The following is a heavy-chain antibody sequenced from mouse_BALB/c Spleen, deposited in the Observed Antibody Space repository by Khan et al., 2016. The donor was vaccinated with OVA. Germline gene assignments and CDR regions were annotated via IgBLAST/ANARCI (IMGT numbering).Heavy chain of an antibody. D-gene: IGHD2-4*01. J-gene: IGHJ3*01. CDR2: IWSGGST. CDR3: ARNYDYDEGLAY. Sequence: QVQLKESGPGLVQPSQSLSITCTVSGFSLTTYGVHWVRQSPGKGLEWLGVIWSGGSTDYNAAFISRLSISKDNSKSQVFFKMNSLQANDTAIYXCARNYDYDEGLAYWGQGTLVNVSA. V-gene: IGHV2-2*02. CDR1: GFSLTTYG.